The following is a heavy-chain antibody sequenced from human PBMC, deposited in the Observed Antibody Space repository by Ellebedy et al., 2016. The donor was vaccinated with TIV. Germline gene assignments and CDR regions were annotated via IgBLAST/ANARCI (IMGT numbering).Heavy chain of an antibody. CDR1: GYRFTNYD. V-gene: IGHV1-3*01. Sequence: ASVKVSXKASGYRFTNYDIHWVRQVPGQSLEWMGWINAGNGNTKYSQKFQGRVTITRDTSASTVHMELSSLRSEDTAVYYCARRVGMDVWGQGTTVTVSS. CDR2: INAGNGNT. J-gene: IGHJ6*02. CDR3: ARRVGMDV.